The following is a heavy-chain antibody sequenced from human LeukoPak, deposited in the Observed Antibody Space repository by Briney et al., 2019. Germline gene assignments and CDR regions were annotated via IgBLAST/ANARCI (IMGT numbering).Heavy chain of an antibody. J-gene: IGHJ5*02. D-gene: IGHD2-2*01. Sequence: SETLSLTCTVSGGSISSYYWSWIRQPAGKGLEWIGRIYTSGSTNYNPSLKSRVTMSVDTSKNQFSLKLSSVTAADTAVYYCARDRYCSSTSCEYQYNWFDPWGQGTLVTVSS. CDR2: IYTSGST. CDR1: GGSISSYY. CDR3: ARDRYCSSTSCEYQYNWFDP. V-gene: IGHV4-4*07.